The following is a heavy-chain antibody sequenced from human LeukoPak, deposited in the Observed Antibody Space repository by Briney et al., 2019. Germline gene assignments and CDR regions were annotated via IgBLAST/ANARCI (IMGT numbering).Heavy chain of an antibody. CDR3: AKDRGSVAMAGSGEYYFDY. V-gene: IGHV3-30*18. CDR1: GFTFSSYG. Sequence: GGSLRLSCAASGFTFSSYGMHWVRQAPGKGLEWVAVISYDGSNKYYADSVKGRFTISRDNSKNTLYLQMNSLRAEDTAVYYCAKDRGSVAMAGSGEYYFDYWGQGTLVTVSS. CDR2: ISYDGSNK. J-gene: IGHJ4*02. D-gene: IGHD6-19*01.